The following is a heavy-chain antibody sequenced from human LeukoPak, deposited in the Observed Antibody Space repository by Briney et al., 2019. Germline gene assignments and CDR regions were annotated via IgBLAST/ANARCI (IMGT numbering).Heavy chain of an antibody. CDR2: IDHRGRA. CDR3: ARDVDTALMDV. J-gene: IGHJ6*04. D-gene: IGHD5-18*01. CDR1: GTSFSGYY. V-gene: IGHV4-34*01. Sequence: PSETLSLTCAVYGTSFSGYYWSWIRQPPGKGLEWIGEIDHRGRAKYNPSLKSRVSTSIDTSKNQFSLNLSPVTAADTAVYYCARDVDTALMDVWGEGTTVIVSS.